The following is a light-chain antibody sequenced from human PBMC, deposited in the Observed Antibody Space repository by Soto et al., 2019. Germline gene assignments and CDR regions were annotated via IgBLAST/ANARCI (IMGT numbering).Light chain of an antibody. CDR1: KNISSY. CDR2: DVS. V-gene: IGKV3-11*01. J-gene: IGKJ1*01. Sequence: IVLTQSPATLSLSPGNRATLSCRASKNISSYLIWYQQKPGQSPRVLIYDVSNRATGIPTRFSGSGSGTDSTLTISSLEPEAFALYYCQQRSNWPRTFGQGTKVDIK. CDR3: QQRSNWPRT.